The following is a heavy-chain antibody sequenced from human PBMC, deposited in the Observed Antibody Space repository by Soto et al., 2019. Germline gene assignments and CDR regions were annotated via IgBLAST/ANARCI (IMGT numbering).Heavy chain of an antibody. V-gene: IGHV1-69*13. CDR3: ARVGSEYYYDSSGYYEY. J-gene: IGHJ4*02. CDR2: VIPIFGTA. D-gene: IGHD3-22*01. CDR1: GGTFSSYA. Sequence: SVKVSCKASGGTFSSYAISWVRQAPGQGPEWMGGVIPIFGTANYAQKFQGRVTITADESTSTAYMELSSLRSEDTAVYYCARVGSEYYYDSSGYYEYWGQGTLVTVSS.